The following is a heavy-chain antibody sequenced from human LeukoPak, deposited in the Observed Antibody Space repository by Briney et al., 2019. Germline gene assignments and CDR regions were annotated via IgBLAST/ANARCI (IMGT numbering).Heavy chain of an antibody. CDR2: IKQDGSEM. V-gene: IGHV3-7*04. D-gene: IGHD2/OR15-2a*01. Sequence: PGGSLRLSCAASGFTFSNYWMNWVRQAPGKGLEWVANIKQDGSEMYSVDSVKGRFTISRDNAKNSLYLQMNSLRAEDTAVYYCARPGNNYDYWGQGTLVTVSS. CDR3: ARPGNNYDY. J-gene: IGHJ4*02. CDR1: GFTFSNYW.